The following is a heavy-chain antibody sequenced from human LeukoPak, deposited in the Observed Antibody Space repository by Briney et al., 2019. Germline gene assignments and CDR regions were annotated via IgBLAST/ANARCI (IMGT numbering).Heavy chain of an antibody. J-gene: IGHJ4*02. CDR1: GVSFSGYY. D-gene: IGHD3-22*01. V-gene: IGHV4-34*01. CDR3: ASPYDSSGYSFDY. CDR2: INHSGST. Sequence: SETLSLTCAVYGVSFSGYYWSWIRQPPGKGLEWIGEINHSGSTNYNPSLKSRVTISVDTSKNQFSLKLSSVTAADTAVYYCASPYDSSGYSFDYWGQGTLVTVSP.